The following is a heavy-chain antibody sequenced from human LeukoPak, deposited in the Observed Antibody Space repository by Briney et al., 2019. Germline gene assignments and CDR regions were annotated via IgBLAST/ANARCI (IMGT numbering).Heavy chain of an antibody. CDR2: INAGNSNT. CDR1: GYTFSIYA. CDR3: ARVLSTDKNWFDP. Sequence: ASVKVSCKASGYTFSIYAMHWVRQAPGQRLEWMGWINAGNSNTKYSQNFQGRVTMTRDTSTSTVYMELSSLRSEDTAVYYCARVLSTDKNWFDPWGQGTLVTVSS. D-gene: IGHD3-10*01. V-gene: IGHV1-3*01. J-gene: IGHJ5*02.